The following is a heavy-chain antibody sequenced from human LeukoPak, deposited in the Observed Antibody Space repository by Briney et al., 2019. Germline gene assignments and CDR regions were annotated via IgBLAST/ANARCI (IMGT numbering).Heavy chain of an antibody. CDR3: AREETYGSGSLDY. D-gene: IGHD3-10*01. CDR2: IYHSGST. Sequence: SETLSLTCAVSGGSISSGGYSWSWIRQPPGKGLEWNGYIYHSGSTYYSPSLKSRVTISVDRSKNQFSLKLSSVTAADTAVYYCAREETYGSGSLDYWGQGTLVTVSS. J-gene: IGHJ4*02. V-gene: IGHV4-30-2*01. CDR1: GGSISSGGYS.